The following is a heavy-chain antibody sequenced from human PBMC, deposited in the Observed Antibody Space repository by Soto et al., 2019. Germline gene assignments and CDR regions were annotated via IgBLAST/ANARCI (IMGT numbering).Heavy chain of an antibody. CDR1: GFTLSSYA. CDR2: ISGSGGST. J-gene: IGHJ6*03. Sequence: EVQLLESGGGLVQPGGSLRLSCAASGFTLSSYAMSWVRQAPGKGLEWVSAISGSGGSTYYADSVKGRFTISRDNSKNTRYLQMNSLRAEDTAVYYCAKIPITIFGVVIIPYYYYMDVWGKGTTVTVSS. V-gene: IGHV3-23*01. D-gene: IGHD3-3*01. CDR3: AKIPITIFGVVIIPYYYYMDV.